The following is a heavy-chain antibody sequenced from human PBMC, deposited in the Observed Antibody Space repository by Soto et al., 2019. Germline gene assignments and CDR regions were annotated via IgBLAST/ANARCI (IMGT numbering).Heavy chain of an antibody. CDR3: AKEVWSGPMDV. CDR2: ISYDGSNK. D-gene: IGHD3-3*01. Sequence: QVQLVESGGGVVQPGRSLRLSCAASGFTFSSYGMHWVRQAPGKGLEWVAVISYDGSNKYYADSVKGRFTISRDNSKNPLYQQMNGLRAEDTAVYYGAKEVWSGPMDVWGQGTTVTVSS. V-gene: IGHV3-30*18. CDR1: GFTFSSYG. J-gene: IGHJ6*02.